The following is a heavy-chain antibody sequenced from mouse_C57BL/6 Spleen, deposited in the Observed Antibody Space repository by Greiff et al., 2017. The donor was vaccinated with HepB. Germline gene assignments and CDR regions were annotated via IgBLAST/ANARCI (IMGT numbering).Heavy chain of an antibody. Sequence: QVQLQQSGPGLVQPSQSLSITCTVSGFSLTSYGVHWVRQSPGKGLEWLGVIWSGGSTDYNAAFISRLSISKDNSKSQVFFKMNSLQADDTAIYYCARNLLSYYFDYWGQGTTLTVSS. CDR3: ARNLLSYYFDY. D-gene: IGHD1-1*01. J-gene: IGHJ2*01. CDR2: IWSGGST. CDR1: GFSLTSYG. V-gene: IGHV2-2*01.